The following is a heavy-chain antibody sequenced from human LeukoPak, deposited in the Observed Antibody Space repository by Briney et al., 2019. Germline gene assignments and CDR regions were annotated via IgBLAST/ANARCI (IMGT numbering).Heavy chain of an antibody. CDR2: IYYSGST. Sequence: SETLSLTCTVSGGSISSGDYYWSWIRQPPGKGLEWIGYIYYSGSTNYNPSLKSRVTISVDTSKNQFSLKLSSVTAADTAVYYCARDPSGYFNYWGQGTLATVSS. V-gene: IGHV4-61*08. CDR3: ARDPSGYFNY. J-gene: IGHJ4*02. CDR1: GGSISSGDYY. D-gene: IGHD3-22*01.